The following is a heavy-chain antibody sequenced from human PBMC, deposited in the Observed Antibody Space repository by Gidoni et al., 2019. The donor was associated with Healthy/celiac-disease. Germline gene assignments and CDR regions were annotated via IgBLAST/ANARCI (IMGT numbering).Heavy chain of an antibody. J-gene: IGHJ4*02. D-gene: IGHD1-26*01. Sequence: EVQLVESGGGLVQPGGSLKLSCAAAGFTFSGSAMPWVRQASGKGLDWVGRIRSKANSSATAYAASVKGRFTISRDDSKNTAYLQMNSLKTEDTAVYYCTRREVVGATAPFDYWGQGTLVTVSS. V-gene: IGHV3-73*01. CDR3: TRREVVGATAPFDY. CDR2: IRSKANSSAT. CDR1: GFTFSGSA.